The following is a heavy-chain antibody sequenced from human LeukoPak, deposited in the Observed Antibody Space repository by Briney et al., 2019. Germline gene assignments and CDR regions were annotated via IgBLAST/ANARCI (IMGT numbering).Heavy chain of an antibody. J-gene: IGHJ4*02. CDR2: IIPIFGTA. CDR3: AREQQLVLGGFDY. CDR1: GGTFSSYA. Sequence: ASVKVSCKASGGTFSSYAISWVRQAPGQGLEWMGGIIPIFGTANYAQKFQGRVTITADKSTSTAYMEQSSLRSEDTAVYYCAREQQLVLGGFDYWGQGTLVTVSS. D-gene: IGHD6-13*01. V-gene: IGHV1-69*06.